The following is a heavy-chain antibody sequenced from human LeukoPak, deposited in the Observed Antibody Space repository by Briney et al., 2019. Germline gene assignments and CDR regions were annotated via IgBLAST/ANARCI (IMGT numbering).Heavy chain of an antibody. V-gene: IGHV4-38-2*02. CDR3: ARDFLHYDFWSGYLS. Sequence: SETLSLTCTVSNYSISTGYYWGWIRQTPGKGLEWMGSIYHTGHTYDNPSLKSRVTISVDTSKNQFSLKLSSVTAADTAVYYCARDFLHYDFWSGYLSWGQGTLVTVSS. J-gene: IGHJ4*02. D-gene: IGHD3-3*01. CDR1: NYSISTGYY. CDR2: IYHTGHT.